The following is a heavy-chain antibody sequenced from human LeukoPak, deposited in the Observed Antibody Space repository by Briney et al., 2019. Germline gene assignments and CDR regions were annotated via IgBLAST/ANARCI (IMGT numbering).Heavy chain of an antibody. Sequence: PGGALRLSCAASGFTFSSYAMHWVRQAPGKGLEWVAVISYDGSNKYYADSVKGPFTISRDNSKNTLYLQMNSLRAEDTAVYYCARVRWLQFVTVDYWGQGTLVTVSS. V-gene: IGHV3-30-3*01. CDR1: GFTFSSYA. CDR2: ISYDGSNK. D-gene: IGHD5-24*01. CDR3: ARVRWLQFVTVDY. J-gene: IGHJ4*02.